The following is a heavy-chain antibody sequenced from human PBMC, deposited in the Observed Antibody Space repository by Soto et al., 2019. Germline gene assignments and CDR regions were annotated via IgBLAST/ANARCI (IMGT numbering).Heavy chain of an antibody. D-gene: IGHD2-21*01. J-gene: IGHJ4*02. Sequence: QVQLQESGPGLVKPSETLSLTCTVSGGSISSYYWSWIRQPPGKGLEWIGYIYYSGSTNYNPSLKSRVTISVDTSKNQFSLKLSSVTAADTAVYYCARHGPSKFHGDWGQGTLVTVSS. CDR3: ARHGPSKFHGD. CDR2: IYYSGST. V-gene: IGHV4-59*08. CDR1: GGSISSYY.